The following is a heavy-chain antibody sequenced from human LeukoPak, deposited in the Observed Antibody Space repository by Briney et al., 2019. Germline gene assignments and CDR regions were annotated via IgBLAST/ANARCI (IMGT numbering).Heavy chain of an antibody. CDR1: GGSISSGGYS. V-gene: IGHV4-30-4*07. J-gene: IGHJ4*02. D-gene: IGHD3-22*01. Sequence: SETLSLTCAVSGGSISSGGYSWSWIRQPPGKGLEWIGYIYYSGSTYYNPSLKSRVTISVDTSKNQFSLKLSSVTAADTAVYYCARESSGGYFDYWGQGTLVTVSS. CDR2: IYYSGST. CDR3: ARESSGGYFDY.